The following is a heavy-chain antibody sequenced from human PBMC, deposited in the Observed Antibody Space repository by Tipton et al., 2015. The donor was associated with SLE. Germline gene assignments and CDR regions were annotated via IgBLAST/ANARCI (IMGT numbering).Heavy chain of an antibody. J-gene: IGHJ2*01. V-gene: IGHV3-23*01. D-gene: IGHD6-13*01. Sequence: SLRLSCAASGFTFSNYAMSWVRQAPGKGLEWVSSIGGSGVITYYADSVKGRFTISRDNSKNTLFLQMNSLRVEDTAVYYCARTWYSRSWYEVAWYFDLWGRGTLVTVSS. CDR1: GFTFSNYA. CDR3: ARTWYSRSWYEVAWYFDL. CDR2: IGGSGVIT.